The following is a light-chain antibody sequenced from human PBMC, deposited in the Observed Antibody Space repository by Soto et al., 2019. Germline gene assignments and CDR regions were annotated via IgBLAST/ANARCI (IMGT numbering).Light chain of an antibody. CDR2: DAS. V-gene: IGKV3-11*01. J-gene: IGKJ4*01. CDR1: QSVSSY. CDR3: QQRSNWLSLT. Sequence: EIVLTQSPGTLSLSPGERATLSCRASQSVSSYLAWYQQKPGQAPRLLIYDASNRATGIPARFSGSGSGTDFTLTISSPEPEDFAVYYCQQRSNWLSLTFGGGTKVEIK.